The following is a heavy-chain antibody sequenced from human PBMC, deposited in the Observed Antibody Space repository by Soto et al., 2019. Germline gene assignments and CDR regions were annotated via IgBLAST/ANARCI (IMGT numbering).Heavy chain of an antibody. CDR3: AKDRGARNYDIGSHLY. D-gene: IGHD3-9*01. CDR2: ISYDGSNK. V-gene: IGHV3-30*18. J-gene: IGHJ4*02. Sequence: PGGSLRLSCAASGFTFSIYGMHWFRQAPGKGLEWVAVISYDGSNKYYADSVKGRFTISRDNSKNTLYLQMNSLRAEDTAVYYCAKDRGARNYDIGSHLYWGQGTLVTVS. CDR1: GFTFSIYG.